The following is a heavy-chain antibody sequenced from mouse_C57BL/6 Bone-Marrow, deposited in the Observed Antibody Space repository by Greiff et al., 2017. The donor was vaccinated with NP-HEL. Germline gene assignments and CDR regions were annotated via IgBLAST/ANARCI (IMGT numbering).Heavy chain of an antibody. Sequence: EVKLQQSGPGLAKPSQTLSLTCSVTGYSITSDYWNWIRKFPGNKLEYMGYISYSGSTYYNPSLKSRISITRDTSKNQYYLQLNSVTTEDTATYYCARYYGSSCGYFDVWGTGTTVTVSS. CDR2: ISYSGST. D-gene: IGHD1-1*01. CDR3: ARYYGSSCGYFDV. V-gene: IGHV3-8*01. J-gene: IGHJ1*03. CDR1: GYSITSDY.